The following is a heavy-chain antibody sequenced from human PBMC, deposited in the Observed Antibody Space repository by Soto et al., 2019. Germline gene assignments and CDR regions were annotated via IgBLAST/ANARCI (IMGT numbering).Heavy chain of an antibody. V-gene: IGHV1-69*13. D-gene: IGHD2-15*01. CDR2: IIPIFGTT. CDR3: AREGGYYYYYYGLDV. J-gene: IGHJ6*02. CDR1: GGTFSSYA. Sequence: SVKVSCKASGGTFSSYAISWVRQAPGQGLEWMGGIIPIFGTTNYAQKFQGRVTITADESTSTAYMELSSLRSEDTAVYYCAREGGYYYYYYGLDVWGQGTTVTVSS.